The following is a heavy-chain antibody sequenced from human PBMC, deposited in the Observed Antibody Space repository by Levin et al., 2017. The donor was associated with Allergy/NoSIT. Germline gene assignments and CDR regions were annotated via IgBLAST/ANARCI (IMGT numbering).Heavy chain of an antibody. Sequence: GGSLRLSCAASGFTFSSYSMNWVRQAPGKGLEWVSSISSSSSYIYYADSVKGRFTISRDNAKNSLYLQMNSLRAEDTAVYYCARVIREGYCSSTSCLTRYYYDYGMDVWGQGTTVTVSS. J-gene: IGHJ6*02. CDR1: GFTFSSYS. V-gene: IGHV3-21*01. CDR2: ISSSSSYI. D-gene: IGHD2-2*01. CDR3: ARVIREGYCSSTSCLTRYYYDYGMDV.